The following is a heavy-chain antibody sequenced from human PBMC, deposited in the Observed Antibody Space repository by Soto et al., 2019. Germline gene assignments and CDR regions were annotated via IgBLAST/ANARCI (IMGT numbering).Heavy chain of an antibody. CDR1: GGSFSGYY. CDR3: ARRADPAAGKYFDY. Sequence: TSETLSLTCAVYGGSFSGYYWSWIRQPPGKGLEWIGEINHSGSTNYNPSLKSRVTISVDTSKNQFSLKLSSVTAADTAVYYCARRADPAAGKYFDYWGQGTLVTVSS. CDR2: INHSGST. J-gene: IGHJ4*02. D-gene: IGHD6-13*01. V-gene: IGHV4-34*01.